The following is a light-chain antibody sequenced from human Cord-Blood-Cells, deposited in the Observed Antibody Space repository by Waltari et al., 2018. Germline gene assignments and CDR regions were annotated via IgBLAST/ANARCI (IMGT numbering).Light chain of an antibody. V-gene: IGLV2-14*01. J-gene: IGLJ1*01. CDR1: SSDVGGYNY. Sequence: QSALTQPASVSVSPGQSITISCTGTSSDVGGYNYVSWYQQHPGKAPKLMIYDVSNRPSGVSKGFSGSKSGNTASLTISVLQAENEADYYCSSYTSSSTYVFGTGTKVTVL. CDR2: DVS. CDR3: SSYTSSSTYV.